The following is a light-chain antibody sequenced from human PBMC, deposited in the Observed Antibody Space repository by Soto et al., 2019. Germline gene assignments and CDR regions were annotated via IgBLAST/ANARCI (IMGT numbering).Light chain of an antibody. CDR2: EVT. Sequence: QSALTQPASVSGSPGQSITISCTGTSSDVGGHNYVAWYQQHPGKAPKLMIYEVTNRPSGVSSRFSGSKSGNTASMTISGLQAEDEADYYCSSYTFTSTLYVFGTGTKGTVL. V-gene: IGLV2-14*01. CDR1: SSDVGGHNY. CDR3: SSYTFTSTLYV. J-gene: IGLJ1*01.